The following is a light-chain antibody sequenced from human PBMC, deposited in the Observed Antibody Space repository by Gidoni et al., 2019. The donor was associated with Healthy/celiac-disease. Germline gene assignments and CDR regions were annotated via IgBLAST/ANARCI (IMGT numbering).Light chain of an antibody. CDR1: QNLLHSNGYNY. CDR3: MQALQTPVT. Sequence: DIVMTQSPLSLPVTPGEPASISCRSSQNLLHSNGYNYLDWYLPKPGQSPQLLIYLGSNRASGVPDRFSGSGSGTDFTLKISRVEAEDVGVYYCMQALQTPVTFGGGTKVEIK. CDR2: LGS. V-gene: IGKV2-28*01. J-gene: IGKJ4*01.